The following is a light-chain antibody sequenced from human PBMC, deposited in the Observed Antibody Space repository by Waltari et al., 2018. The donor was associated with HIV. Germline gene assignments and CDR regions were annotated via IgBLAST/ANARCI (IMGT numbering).Light chain of an antibody. CDR1: QSVSND. V-gene: IGKV3-15*01. J-gene: IGKJ1*01. CDR3: QQYKNVRKA. Sequence: EIVMTQSQANLSVSPGERATLSCRASQSVSNDLAWYQQKPGQAPRLLIYGASTRATGIPARFSGSGSGTEFTLSISSLQSEDFAVYYGQQYKNVRKAFSQGTKVEAK. CDR2: GAS.